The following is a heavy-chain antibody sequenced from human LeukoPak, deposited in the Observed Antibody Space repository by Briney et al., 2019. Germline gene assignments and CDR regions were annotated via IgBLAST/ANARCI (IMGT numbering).Heavy chain of an antibody. Sequence: PGGSLRLSCAASGFIFSRYAMSWVRQAPGKGLEWVSVISDGGGVTYYADSVKGRFTISRDNSKNTIFLEMNSLRAEDTAVYYCAKDRHITMMVVGPIDHWGQGALVTVSS. V-gene: IGHV3-23*01. J-gene: IGHJ4*02. CDR2: ISDGGGVT. CDR1: GFIFSRYA. D-gene: IGHD3-22*01. CDR3: AKDRHITMMVVGPIDH.